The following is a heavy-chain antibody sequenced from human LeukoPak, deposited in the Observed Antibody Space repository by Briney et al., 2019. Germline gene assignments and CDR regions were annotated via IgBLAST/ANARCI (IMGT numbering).Heavy chain of an antibody. J-gene: IGHJ4*02. CDR2: ISGSGGST. Sequence: GGSLRLSCATSGFNFYNYAMNWVRQGPGKGLEWVSGISGSGGSTYYAVSVRGRFTISRDNSKNTLYLQINSLRAEDTAVYYCAKVDRRELGPYYFDYWGQGTLVTVSS. V-gene: IGHV3-23*01. CDR3: AKVDRRELGPYYFDY. D-gene: IGHD3-16*02. CDR1: GFNFYNYA.